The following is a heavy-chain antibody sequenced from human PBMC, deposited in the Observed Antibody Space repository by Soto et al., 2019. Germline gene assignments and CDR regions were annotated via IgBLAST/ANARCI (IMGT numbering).Heavy chain of an antibody. CDR1: GGTFSSYT. D-gene: IGHD2-15*01. CDR3: ARDGYCSGGSCYAKYFQH. CDR2: IIPILGIA. V-gene: IGHV1-69*08. J-gene: IGHJ1*01. Sequence: QVQLVQSGAEVKKPGSSVKVSCKASGGTFSSYTISWVRQAPGQGLEWMGRIIPILGIANYAQKFQGRVTITADKSTSTAYMELSSLGSEDTAVYYCARDGYCSGGSCYAKYFQHWGQGTLVTVSS.